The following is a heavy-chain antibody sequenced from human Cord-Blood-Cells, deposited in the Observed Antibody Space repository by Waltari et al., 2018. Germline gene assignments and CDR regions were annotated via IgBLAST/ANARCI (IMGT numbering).Heavy chain of an antibody. Sequence: QVQLVQSGAEVKKPGSSVKVSCKASGGTFSSYAISWVRQAPGKGLEWMGGSIPSFGTANYAQKCQGRVTITADKSTSTAYMELSSLRSEDTAVYYCARDLEGSSSPYYFDYWGQGTLVTVSS. D-gene: IGHD6-6*01. V-gene: IGHV1-69*06. J-gene: IGHJ4*02. CDR3: ARDLEGSSSPYYFDY. CDR1: GGTFSSYA. CDR2: SIPSFGTA.